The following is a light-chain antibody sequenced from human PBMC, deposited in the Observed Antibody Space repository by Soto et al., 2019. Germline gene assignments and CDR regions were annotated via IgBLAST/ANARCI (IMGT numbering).Light chain of an antibody. CDR3: QQRNNWPPSIT. J-gene: IGKJ5*01. CDR1: QSVGGH. V-gene: IGKV3-11*01. Sequence: ESVYTQAPATLFLYTGERATLSCRASQSVGGHLAWYQQKPGQAPRLLIYDASDRATGIPARFSGSGSETDFTLTISSLEPDDFAVYYCQQRNNWPPSITFGQGTRLEIK. CDR2: DAS.